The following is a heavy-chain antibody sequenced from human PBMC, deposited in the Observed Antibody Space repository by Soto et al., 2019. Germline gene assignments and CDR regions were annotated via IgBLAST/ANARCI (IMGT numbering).Heavy chain of an antibody. Sequence: NPSETLSLTCAVYGGSFSGYYWSWIRQPPGKGLEWIGEINHSGSTNYNPSLKSRVTISVDTSKNQFSLKLSSVTAADTAVYYCARGRGYSYGYKYYYGMDVWGQGTTVTVSS. D-gene: IGHD5-18*01. V-gene: IGHV4-34*01. J-gene: IGHJ6*02. CDR1: GGSFSGYY. CDR2: INHSGST. CDR3: ARGRGYSYGYKYYYGMDV.